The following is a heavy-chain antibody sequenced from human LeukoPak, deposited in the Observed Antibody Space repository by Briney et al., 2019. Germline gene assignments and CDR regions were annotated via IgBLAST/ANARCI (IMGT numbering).Heavy chain of an antibody. CDR3: ARLLQGVVVPAAAGTFDY. Sequence: GESLKISCKGSGYSFTSYWIGWVRQMPGKGLEWMGIIYPGDSDTRYSPSFQGQVTISADKSISTAYLQWSSLKASDTAMYYCARLLQGVVVPAAAGTFDYWGRGTLVTVSS. V-gene: IGHV5-51*01. CDR2: IYPGDSDT. CDR1: GYSFTSYW. D-gene: IGHD2-2*01. J-gene: IGHJ4*02.